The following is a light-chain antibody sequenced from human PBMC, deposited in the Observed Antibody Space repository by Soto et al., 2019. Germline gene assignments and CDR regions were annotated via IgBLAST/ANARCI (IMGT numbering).Light chain of an antibody. CDR3: QQYGSSSLT. CDR2: GAS. CDR1: QSVSSSY. J-gene: IGKJ4*01. Sequence: EIVLTQSPGTLSLSPGERATLSCRASQSVSSSYLAWYQQKPGQAPRLLIYGASSRATGLPDRFSGSGSGTDFPRTISSLEPEDFAVYYCQQYGSSSLTFGGGTKVEIK. V-gene: IGKV3-20*01.